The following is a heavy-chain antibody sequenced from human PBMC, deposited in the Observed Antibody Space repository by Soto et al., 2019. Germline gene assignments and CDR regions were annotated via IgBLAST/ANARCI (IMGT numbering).Heavy chain of an antibody. CDR2: IYPGDSNT. D-gene: IGHD2-2*01. CDR1: GYRFTSYW. J-gene: IGHJ4*02. CDR3: ARLGPSTIDY. V-gene: IGHV5-51*01. Sequence: GESLKISCEGSGYRFTSYWLAWVRQVPGKGLDWMGIIYPGDSNTRYSPSLQGQVTMSADTSISTAYLEWSSLMDSDSAMYYCARLGPSTIDYWGQGTLVTVSS.